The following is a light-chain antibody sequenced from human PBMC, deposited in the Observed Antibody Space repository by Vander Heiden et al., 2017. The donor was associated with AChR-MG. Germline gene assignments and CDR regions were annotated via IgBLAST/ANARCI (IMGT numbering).Light chain of an antibody. Sequence: IQMTQSPSSLSASVGDRVTITCRASQDISSALIWYQQKPGKVPKVLIYAASSLVSGVPSRFSGSGSGTEFTLTISSLQPEDFATYHCQQSSSYPLTFGGGTKVEIK. V-gene: IGKV1-13*02. CDR1: QDISSA. CDR3: QQSSSYPLT. J-gene: IGKJ4*01. CDR2: AAS.